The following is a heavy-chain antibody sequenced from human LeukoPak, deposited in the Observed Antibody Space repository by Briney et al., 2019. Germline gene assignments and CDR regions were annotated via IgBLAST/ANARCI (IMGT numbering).Heavy chain of an antibody. V-gene: IGHV3-66*02. CDR3: ARVFRVCSGGSCYSGFDP. Sequence: GGSLRLSCAASGFTVSSNYMSWVRQAPGKGLEWVSVIYSGGSTYYADSVKGRFTISRDNSKNTLYLQMNSLRAEDTAVYYCARVFRVCSGGSCYSGFDPWGQRTLVTVSS. J-gene: IGHJ5*02. CDR2: IYSGGST. D-gene: IGHD2-15*01. CDR1: GFTVSSNY.